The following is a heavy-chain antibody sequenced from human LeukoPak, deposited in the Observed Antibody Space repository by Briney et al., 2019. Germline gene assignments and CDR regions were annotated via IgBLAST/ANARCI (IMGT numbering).Heavy chain of an antibody. CDR3: AKSLDYGDSSFDY. V-gene: IGHV3-23*01. CDR1: GFTFSSYA. J-gene: IGHJ4*02. CDR2: ISGSGGST. Sequence: PGGSLRLSCAASGFTFSSYAMSWVRQAPGKGLEWVSAISGSGGSTYYADSVKGRFTISRDNSTNTLYLQMNSLRAEDTAVYYCAKSLDYGDSSFDYRGQGTLVTVSS. D-gene: IGHD4-17*01.